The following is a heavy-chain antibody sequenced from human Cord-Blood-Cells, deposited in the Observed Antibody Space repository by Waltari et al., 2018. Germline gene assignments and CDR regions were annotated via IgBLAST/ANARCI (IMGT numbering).Heavy chain of an antibody. CDR1: GYTFTSYA. V-gene: IGHV1-3*01. J-gene: IGHJ3*02. D-gene: IGHD3-16*02. Sequence: QVQLVQSGAEVKKPGASVKVSCKASGYTFTSYAMHWVRQAPGQRLEWMGWINAGNGNRKYSQKVQGRVTITRDTAASTAYMELSSLRSEDTAVYYCARDRSDYIWGSYRYNAFDIWGQGTMVTVSS. CDR2: INAGNGNR. CDR3: ARDRSDYIWGSYRYNAFDI.